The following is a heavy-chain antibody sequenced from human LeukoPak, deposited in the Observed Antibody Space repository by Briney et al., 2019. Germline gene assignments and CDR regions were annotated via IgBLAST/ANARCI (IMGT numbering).Heavy chain of an antibody. CDR2: IKSNADGGTP. V-gene: IGHV3-15*01. CDR1: GFSFMNAG. CDR3: TTFYHEYSPY. J-gene: IGHJ4*02. D-gene: IGHD2/OR15-2a*01. Sequence: GGSLRLSCAASGFSFMNAGMIWVRQAPGKGLEWVGRIKSNADGGTPDYAAPARGRFTISRDDSKNTLYLQMNSLKTEDTAVYYCTTFYHEYSPYWGRGTLVTVSS.